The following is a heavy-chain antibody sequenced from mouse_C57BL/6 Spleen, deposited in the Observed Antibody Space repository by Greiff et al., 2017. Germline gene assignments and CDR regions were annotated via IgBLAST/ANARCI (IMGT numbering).Heavy chain of an antibody. CDR1: GYTFTSYT. V-gene: IGHV1-4*01. Sequence: QVHVKQSGAELARPGASVKMSCKASGYTFTSYTMHWVKQRPGQGLEWIGYINPSSGYTKYNQKFKDKATLTADKSSSTAYMQLSSLTSEDSEVYYCARWGHSNYEAWFAYWGQGTLVTVSA. CDR2: INPSSGYT. CDR3: ARWGHSNYEAWFAY. D-gene: IGHD2-5*01. J-gene: IGHJ3*01.